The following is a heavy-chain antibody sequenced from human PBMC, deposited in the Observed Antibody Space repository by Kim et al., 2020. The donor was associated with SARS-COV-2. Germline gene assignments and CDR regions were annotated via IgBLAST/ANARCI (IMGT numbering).Heavy chain of an antibody. D-gene: IGHD5-12*01. V-gene: IGHV3-30*07. J-gene: IGHJ6*03. CDR3: ARAAYSGYEIYYYYYYMDV. Sequence: GRFTISRDNSKNTLYLQMNSLRAEDTAVYYCARAAYSGYEIYYYYYYMDVWGKGTTVTVSS.